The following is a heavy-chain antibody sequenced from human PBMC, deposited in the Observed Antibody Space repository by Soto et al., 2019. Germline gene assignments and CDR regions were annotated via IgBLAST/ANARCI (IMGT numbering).Heavy chain of an antibody. J-gene: IGHJ6*02. D-gene: IGHD2-8*02. CDR2: ISHRGTTI. Sequence: GGSLRLSCAASGFSSSSYAMNWVRQAPGKGLEWLSFISHRGTTIYYADSVKGRFTISRDNARNSLYLEMNSLRYDDTAVYYCARLGFCTAINCNHYFYYYAMDVWGQGTTVTVSS. CDR3: ARLGFCTAINCNHYFYYYAMDV. CDR1: GFSSSSYA. V-gene: IGHV3-48*02.